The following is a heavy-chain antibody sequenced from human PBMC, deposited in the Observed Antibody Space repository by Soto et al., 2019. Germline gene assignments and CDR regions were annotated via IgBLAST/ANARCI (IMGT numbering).Heavy chain of an antibody. J-gene: IGHJ5*02. D-gene: IGHD6-13*01. Sequence: LRLSCAASGFTFSSYAMNWVRQAPGKGLEWVSAISGSGGSTYYADSVKGRFTISRDNSKNTLYLQMNSLRAEDTAVYYCAKATAAAGTSSWFDPWGQGTLVTVSS. CDR2: ISGSGGST. CDR1: GFTFSSYA. V-gene: IGHV3-23*01. CDR3: AKATAAAGTSSWFDP.